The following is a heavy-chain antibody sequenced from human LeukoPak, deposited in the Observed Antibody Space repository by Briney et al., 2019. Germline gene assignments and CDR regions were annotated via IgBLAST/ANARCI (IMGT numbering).Heavy chain of an antibody. J-gene: IGHJ4*02. CDR3: ARWTGDSTVTGFGY. CDR1: GYTFTSYD. D-gene: IGHD4-17*01. CDR2: MNPNSGNT. Sequence: GASVKVSCEASGYTFTSYDINWVRQATGQGLEWMGWMNPNSGNTGYAQKFQGRVTMTRNTSISTAYMELSSLRSEDTAVYYCARWTGDSTVTGFGYWGQGTLVTVSS. V-gene: IGHV1-8*01.